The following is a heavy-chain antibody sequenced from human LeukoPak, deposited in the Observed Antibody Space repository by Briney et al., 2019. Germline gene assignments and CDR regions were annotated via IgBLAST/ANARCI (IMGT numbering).Heavy chain of an antibody. D-gene: IGHD6-19*01. V-gene: IGHV1-69*04. CDR3: ARDGGSGWTQGRAPFDY. CDR2: IIPILGIA. Sequence: ASVKVSCKASGGTFSSYAISWVRQAPGQGLEWMGRIIPILGIANYAQKFQGRVTITADKSTSTAYMELSSLRSEDTAVYYCARDGGSGWTQGRAPFDYWGQGTLVTVSS. J-gene: IGHJ4*02. CDR1: GGTFSSYA.